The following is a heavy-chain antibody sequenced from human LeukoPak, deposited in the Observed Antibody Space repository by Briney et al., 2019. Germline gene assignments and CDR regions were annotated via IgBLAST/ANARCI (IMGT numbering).Heavy chain of an antibody. D-gene: IGHD6-13*01. CDR3: VREGVSSSWNNWYFDL. CDR2: ISSSSSYI. J-gene: IGHJ2*01. Sequence: GGTLRLSCAASGFIFSSHGMNWVRQAPGKGLEWVSSISSSSSYIYYADSLKGRFTISRDIPKNSLYLQMNSLRAEDTAVYYCVREGVSSSWNNWYFDLWGRGTLVTVSS. CDR1: GFIFSSHG. V-gene: IGHV3-21*01.